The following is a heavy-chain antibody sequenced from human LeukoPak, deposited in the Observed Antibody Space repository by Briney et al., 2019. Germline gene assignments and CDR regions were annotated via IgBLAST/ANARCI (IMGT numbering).Heavy chain of an antibody. J-gene: IGHJ4*02. CDR2: INFDGSRT. D-gene: IGHD6-19*01. CDR3: ARERSEYSSGWYEPLDY. V-gene: IGHV3-74*01. Sequence: GGSLRLSCEASGVTFSNYWMHWVRQAPGKGPVWVSRINFDGSRTAYADSVKGRFTISRDSAKNTLYLQMNSLRAEDTAVYYCARERSEYSSGWYEPLDYWGQGTLVTVSS. CDR1: GVTFSNYW.